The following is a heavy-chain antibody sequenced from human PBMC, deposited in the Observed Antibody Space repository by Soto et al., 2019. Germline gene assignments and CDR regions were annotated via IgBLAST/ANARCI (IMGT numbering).Heavy chain of an antibody. CDR1: GFTFSSYA. Sequence: GGSLRLSCAASGFTFSSYAMSWVRQAPGKGLEWVSAISGSGGSTYYADSVKGRFTISRDNSKNTLYLQMNSLRAEDTAVYYCAKVLPRFLEWLLYRGDSSYWGQGTLVTVSS. CDR3: AKVLPRFLEWLLYRGDSSY. V-gene: IGHV3-23*01. J-gene: IGHJ4*02. CDR2: ISGSGGST. D-gene: IGHD3-3*01.